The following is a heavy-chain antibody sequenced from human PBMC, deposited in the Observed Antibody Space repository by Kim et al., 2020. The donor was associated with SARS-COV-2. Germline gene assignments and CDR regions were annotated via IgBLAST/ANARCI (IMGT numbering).Heavy chain of an antibody. V-gene: IGHV3-7*03. CDR1: GFTFSSSW. J-gene: IGHJ4*02. CDR2: IKQDGSEK. Sequence: GGSLRLSCAASGFTFSSSWMSWVRQAPGKGLEWVANIKQDGSEKYYVDSVKGRFTISRDNAKNSLYLQMNSLRAEDTAVYYCARGGGAAQPWDYWGQGTLVTVSS. D-gene: IGHD1-26*01. CDR3: ARGGGAAQPWDY.